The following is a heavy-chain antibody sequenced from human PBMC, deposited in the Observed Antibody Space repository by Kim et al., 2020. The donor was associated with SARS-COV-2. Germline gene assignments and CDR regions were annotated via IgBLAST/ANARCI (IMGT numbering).Heavy chain of an antibody. CDR1: GFTFSSYA. V-gene: IGHV3-23*01. CDR2: ISGSGGST. Sequence: GGSLRLSCAASGFTFSSYAMSWVRQAPGKGLEWVSAISGSGGSTYYADSVKGRFTISRDNSKNTLYLQMNSLRAEDTAVYYCAKAPDFWSGYANDYWGQGTLVTVSS. J-gene: IGHJ4*02. D-gene: IGHD3-3*01. CDR3: AKAPDFWSGYANDY.